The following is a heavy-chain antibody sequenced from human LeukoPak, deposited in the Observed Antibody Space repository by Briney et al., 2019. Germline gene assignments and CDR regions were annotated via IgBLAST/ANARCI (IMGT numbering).Heavy chain of an antibody. J-gene: IGHJ4*02. CDR1: GYTFTSYG. V-gene: IGHV1-18*01. D-gene: IGHD2-2*01. CDR3: ARLKGARQYCSSTSCPLYFDY. Sequence: GASVKVSCKASGYTFTSYGNSWVRQAPGQGLEWMGWISAYNGNTNYAQKFQGRVTMTTDTSTSTAHMELRSLRSDDTAVYYCARLKGARQYCSSTSCPLYFDYWGQGTLVTDSS. CDR2: ISAYNGNT.